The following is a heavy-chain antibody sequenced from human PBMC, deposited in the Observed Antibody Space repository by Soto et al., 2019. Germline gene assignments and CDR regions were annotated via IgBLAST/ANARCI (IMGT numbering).Heavy chain of an antibody. CDR2: IYYIGST. Sequence: PSETLSLTCSSSGGSVSNNTYYWGWIRQPPGKGLEWIGSIYYIGSTYYNPSLKSRVTISVDTSKNQFSLKLSSVTATDTAMYYCASYILWNAVDIWGQGTMVTLSS. CDR1: GGSVSNNTYY. V-gene: IGHV4-39*01. CDR3: ASYILWNAVDI. D-gene: IGHD2-21*01. J-gene: IGHJ3*02.